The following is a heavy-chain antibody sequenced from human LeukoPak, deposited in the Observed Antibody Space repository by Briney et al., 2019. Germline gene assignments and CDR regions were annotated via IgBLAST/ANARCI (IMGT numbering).Heavy chain of an antibody. D-gene: IGHD5-18*01. CDR1: GGSISSYY. CDR2: IYYSGST. J-gene: IGHJ4*02. Sequence: SETLSLTCTVSGGSISSYYWSWIRQPPGKGLEWIGYIYYSGSTNYNPSLKSRVTISVDTSKNQFSLKLSSVTAAATAVYYCARQGYSYGLPIDYWGQGTLVTVSS. CDR3: ARQGYSYGLPIDY. V-gene: IGHV4-59*08.